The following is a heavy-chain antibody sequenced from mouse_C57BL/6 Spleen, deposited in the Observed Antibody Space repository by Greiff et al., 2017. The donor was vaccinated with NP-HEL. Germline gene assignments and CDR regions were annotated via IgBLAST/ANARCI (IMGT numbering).Heavy chain of an antibody. Sequence: VKLQQPGAELVKPGASVKMSCKASGYTFTSYWITWVKQRPGQGLEWIGDIYPGSGSTNYNEKFKSKATLTVDTSSSTAYMQLSSLTSEDSAVYYCARDGSSCFDVWGTGTTVTVSS. CDR1: GYTFTSYW. V-gene: IGHV1-55*01. D-gene: IGHD1-1*01. J-gene: IGHJ1*03. CDR3: ARDGSSCFDV. CDR2: IYPGSGST.